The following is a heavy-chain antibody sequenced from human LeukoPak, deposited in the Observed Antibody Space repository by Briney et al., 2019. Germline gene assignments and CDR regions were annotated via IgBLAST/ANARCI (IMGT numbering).Heavy chain of an antibody. CDR2: IYYSGRT. CDR1: GCSISSSSYY. Sequence: SETLSLTCTVSGCSISSSSYYWGWVRQPPGEGLVWIANIYYSGRTYYSPSLRSQVTISVNTTKHQLSLNLNSVTAADTAVYYCARHASVSGNWPRPLDYWGQGSLVTVSS. V-gene: IGHV4-39*01. CDR3: ARHASVSGNWPRPLDY. D-gene: IGHD3-22*01. J-gene: IGHJ4*02.